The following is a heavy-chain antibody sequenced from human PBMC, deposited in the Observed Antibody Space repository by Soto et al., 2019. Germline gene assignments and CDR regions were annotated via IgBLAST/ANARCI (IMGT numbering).Heavy chain of an antibody. V-gene: IGHV2-5*02. CDR1: GFSLTTSGVG. CDR3: AHRKAVAGTVSLDY. D-gene: IGHD6-19*01. J-gene: IGHJ4*02. CDR2: IFWDDDK. Sequence: QITLKESGPTLVKPTQTLTLTCTFSGFSLTTSGVGVGWIRQPPGKALEWLALIFWDDDKRYSPSLKSRLTITTDTSKNQVVLTLTNMDPVDTATYYCAHRKAVAGTVSLDYWGQGTLVTVSS.